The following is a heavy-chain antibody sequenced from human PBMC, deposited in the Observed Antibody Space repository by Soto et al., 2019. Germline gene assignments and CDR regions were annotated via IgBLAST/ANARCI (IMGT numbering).Heavy chain of an antibody. CDR1: GFTFSSYG. J-gene: IGHJ6*02. Sequence: SLRLSCAASGFTFSSYGMHWVRQAPGKGLEWVAVIWYDGSNKYYADSVKGRFTISRDNSKNTLYLQMNSLRAKDTAVYYCARDSVLLWFGELIGARGMDVWGQGTTVTVS. D-gene: IGHD3-10*01. CDR2: IWYDGSNK. V-gene: IGHV3-33*01. CDR3: ARDSVLLWFGELIGARGMDV.